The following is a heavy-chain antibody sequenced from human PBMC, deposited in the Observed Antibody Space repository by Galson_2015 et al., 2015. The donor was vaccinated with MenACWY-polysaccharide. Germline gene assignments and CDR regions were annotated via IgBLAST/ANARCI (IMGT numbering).Heavy chain of an antibody. Sequence: SLRLSCAASGFTFSNYWMHWVRQAPAEGLVWVSRIKSDGSTTDNADSVKGRFIISRDNAKNTLYLEMNSLRAEDTAVYYCARARSWSGYFAFDFWGQGTMVTVSS. CDR2: IKSDGSTT. D-gene: IGHD3-3*01. CDR1: GFTFSNYW. CDR3: ARARSWSGYFAFDF. V-gene: IGHV3-74*01. J-gene: IGHJ3*01.